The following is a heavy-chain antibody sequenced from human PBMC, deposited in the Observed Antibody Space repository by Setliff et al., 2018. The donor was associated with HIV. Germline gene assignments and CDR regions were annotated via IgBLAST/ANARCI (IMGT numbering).Heavy chain of an antibody. D-gene: IGHD2-2*01. CDR2: IDWDEDK. Sequence: SGPTLVNPTQTLTLTCTFSGFSLSTSGMRVSWIRQPPGKALEWLARIDWDEDKFYSTSLKTRLTISKDTSKNQVVLTMTNMDPVDTATYYCARTFCSSTSCYENLDYWGQGTLVPSPQ. J-gene: IGHJ4*02. V-gene: IGHV2-70*04. CDR1: GFSLSTSGMR. CDR3: ARTFCSSTSCYENLDY.